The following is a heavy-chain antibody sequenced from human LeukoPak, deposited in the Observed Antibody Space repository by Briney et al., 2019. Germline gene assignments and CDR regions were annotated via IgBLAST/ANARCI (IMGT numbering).Heavy chain of an antibody. CDR1: RCTFSSYS. CDR2: ISSSGSYI. D-gene: IGHD5-18*01. V-gene: IGHV3-21*01. Sequence: PGGSLRLSCAASRCTFSSYSVNWVRQAPGKGLAWVSSISSSGSYIYYADSVKGRFTFSRDNAKNSLYLQMNSLRAEDTAVYYCARGSGVQVWSSLDYWGQGTLVTVSS. CDR3: ARGSGVQVWSSLDY. J-gene: IGHJ4*02.